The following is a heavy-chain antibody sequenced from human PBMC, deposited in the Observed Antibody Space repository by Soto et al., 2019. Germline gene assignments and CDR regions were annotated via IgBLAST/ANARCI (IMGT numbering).Heavy chain of an antibody. D-gene: IGHD3-3*01. CDR1: GGSISSSSYY. Sequence: PSETLSLTCTVSGGSISSSSYYWGWIRQPPGKGLEWIGSIYYSGSTYYNPSLKSRVTISVDTSKNQFSLKLTSVTAADTAVYYCXRQGYDFWSGYYTVFDSWGQGTLVTVSS. V-gene: IGHV4-39*01. J-gene: IGHJ4*02. CDR3: XRQGYDFWSGYYTVFDS. CDR2: IYYSGST.